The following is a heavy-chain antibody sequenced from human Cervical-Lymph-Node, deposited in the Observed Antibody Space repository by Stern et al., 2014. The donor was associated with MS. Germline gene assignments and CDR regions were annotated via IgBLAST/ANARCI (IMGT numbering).Heavy chain of an antibody. Sequence: QDQLVQSGAEVKKPGASVKVSCKVSGYTLTELSMHWVRQAPGKGLEWMGGFDPEDGETIYAQKFQGRVTMTEDTSTGTAYMELSSLRSEDTAVYYCATDRDDFRSGYSAPTKGYGLDVWGQGTTVTVTS. V-gene: IGHV1-24*01. J-gene: IGHJ6*02. CDR1: GYTLTELS. D-gene: IGHD3-3*01. CDR3: ATDRDDFRSGYSAPTKGYGLDV. CDR2: FDPEDGET.